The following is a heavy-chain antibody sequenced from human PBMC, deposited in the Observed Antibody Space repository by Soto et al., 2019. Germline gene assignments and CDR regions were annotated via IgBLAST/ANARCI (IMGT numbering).Heavy chain of an antibody. D-gene: IGHD3-9*01. CDR3: AKGDILTGPNYYMDV. Sequence: GGSLRLSCAASGFTFDDYAMHWVRQAPGKGLEWVSGISWNSGSIGYADSVKGRFTISRDNAKNSLYLQMNSLRAEDTALYYCAKGDILTGPNYYMDVWGKGTTVTVSS. J-gene: IGHJ6*03. CDR2: ISWNSGSI. CDR1: GFTFDDYA. V-gene: IGHV3-9*01.